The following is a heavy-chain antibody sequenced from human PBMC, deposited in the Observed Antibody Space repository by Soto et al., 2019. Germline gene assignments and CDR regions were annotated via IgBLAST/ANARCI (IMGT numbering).Heavy chain of an antibody. CDR1: GFTYSDYY. J-gene: IGHJ4*02. Sequence: DGSLRLSCAASGFTYSDYYMTWIRQAPGKGLEWVSLISSNGITKYYADSLKGRFTISRDNARNSLYLQMNSLRVEDTAVYYCARDGRRIGEFQSDYWGQGTLVTVSS. V-gene: IGHV3-11*01. CDR3: ARDGRRIGEFQSDY. CDR2: ISSNGITK. D-gene: IGHD3-10*01.